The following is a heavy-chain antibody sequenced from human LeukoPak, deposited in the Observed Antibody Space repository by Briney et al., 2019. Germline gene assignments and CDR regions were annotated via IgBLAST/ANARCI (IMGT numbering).Heavy chain of an antibody. CDR1: GGSISNNY. Sequence: IPSETLSLTCTVSGGSISNNYWSWFRQPPGKGLEWIGYIYYSGSPNYNPSLKSRVTISVDTSKSQFSLKLSSVTAADTAVYYCASHKGFWGQGTLVTVSS. J-gene: IGHJ4*02. V-gene: IGHV4-59*13. CDR2: IYYSGSP. CDR3: ASHKGF.